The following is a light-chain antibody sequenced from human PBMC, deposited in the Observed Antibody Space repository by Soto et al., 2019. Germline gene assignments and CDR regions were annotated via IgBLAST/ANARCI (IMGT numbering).Light chain of an antibody. V-gene: IGLV2-23*02. J-gene: IGLJ2*01. Sequence: QSALTQPASVSGAPGQSITISCTGTSNDVGGYNLVSWYQQYPGKALQLMIYEVNKRPSGVYNGFSGSRSGNTASLTISGLQTEDEADYYCCSYEGSSAHVFGGGTKVTVL. CDR1: SNDVGGYNL. CDR3: CSYEGSSAHV. CDR2: EVN.